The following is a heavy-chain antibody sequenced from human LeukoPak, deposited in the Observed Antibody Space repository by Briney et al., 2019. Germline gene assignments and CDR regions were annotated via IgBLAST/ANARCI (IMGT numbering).Heavy chain of an antibody. J-gene: IGHJ3*02. Sequence: GESLKISCKGSGYSFTSYWIGWVRQMPGKGLEWMGIMYPGDSDTRYSPSFQGQVTISADKSISTAYLQWSSLKASDTAMYYCARDYYVSSGYSRDAFGIWGQGTMVTVSS. CDR3: ARDYYVSSGYSRDAFGI. V-gene: IGHV5-51*01. CDR2: MYPGDSDT. D-gene: IGHD3-22*01. CDR1: GYSFTSYW.